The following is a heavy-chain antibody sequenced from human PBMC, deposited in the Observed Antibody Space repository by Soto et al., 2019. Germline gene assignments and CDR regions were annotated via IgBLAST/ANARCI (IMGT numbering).Heavy chain of an antibody. CDR1: GDTFTNHV. V-gene: IGHV1-69*12. CDR3: ARDLRSGDDRGDY. D-gene: IGHD2-15*01. J-gene: IGHJ4*02. CDR2: IISLFGTP. Sequence: QVQLVQSGDEVKKPGSSVKVSCKASGDTFTNHVFNWVRQAPGQGLEWMGGIISLFGTPNYSRRFQGRVTITADESTATSNIELSRLRSDDTAVYYCARDLRSGDDRGDYWGQGTLVTVSS.